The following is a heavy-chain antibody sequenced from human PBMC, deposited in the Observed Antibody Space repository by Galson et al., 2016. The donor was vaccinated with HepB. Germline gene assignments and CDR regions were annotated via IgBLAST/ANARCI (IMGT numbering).Heavy chain of an antibody. Sequence: SVKVSCKAGGYTFTNYAIHWVRQAPGQSLEWMGWIAGGNGNTRYSQQFQGRVTFTRETSASIVYMEMSSQRSEDTAVFYCVRNAGGYNFGDWGQGTLVIVSS. D-gene: IGHD5-24*01. CDR2: IAGGNGNT. V-gene: IGHV1-3*01. CDR3: VRNAGGYNFGD. J-gene: IGHJ4*02. CDR1: GYTFTNYA.